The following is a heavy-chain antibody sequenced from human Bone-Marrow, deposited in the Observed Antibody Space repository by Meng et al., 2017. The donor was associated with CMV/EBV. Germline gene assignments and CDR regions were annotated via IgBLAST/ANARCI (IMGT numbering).Heavy chain of an antibody. Sequence: GESLKISCAASGFTFSDYFMSWIRQAPGKGLQWVSYISTSGSTISYSDSVRGRFPISSDTAKNSLYLQIHSMRAADTAVYYCARDLDASQQPGQEGYWGQGTLVTVSS. CDR1: GFTFSDYF. CDR2: ISTSGSTI. CDR3: ARDLDASQQPGQEGY. J-gene: IGHJ4*02. V-gene: IGHV3-11*01. D-gene: IGHD6-13*01.